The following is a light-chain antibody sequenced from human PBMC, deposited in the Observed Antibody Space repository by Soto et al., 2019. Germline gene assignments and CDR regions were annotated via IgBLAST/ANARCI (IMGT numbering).Light chain of an antibody. CDR1: QSVSSTY. CDR3: QQYGSSPFT. Sequence: EIVLTQSPGTLSLSPGERATLSCRASQSVSSTYLAWYQQKPCQAPRLLIYGASSRATGIPDRFSGSGSGTEFTLTIRRLEHEDFAVYYCQQYGSSPFTFGPGTQVDIK. CDR2: GAS. J-gene: IGKJ3*01. V-gene: IGKV3-20*01.